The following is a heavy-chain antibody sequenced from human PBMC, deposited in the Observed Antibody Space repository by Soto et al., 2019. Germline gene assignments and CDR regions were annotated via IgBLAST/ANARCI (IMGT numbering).Heavy chain of an antibody. Sequence: PGESMKVSWKGAGFTFTSYWSGWVRQMTGKGLEWMGIIYPGDSDTRYSPSFQGQVTISADKSISTAYLQWSSLKASDTAMYFCARHPYRNRIPPYGMDVWGQGTTVTVSS. CDR2: IYPGDSDT. J-gene: IGHJ6*02. CDR1: GFTFTSYW. V-gene: IGHV5-51*01. D-gene: IGHD4-4*01. CDR3: ARHPYRNRIPPYGMDV.